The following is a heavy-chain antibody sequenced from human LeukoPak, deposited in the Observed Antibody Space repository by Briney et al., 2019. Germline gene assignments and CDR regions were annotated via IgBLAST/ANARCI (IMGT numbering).Heavy chain of an antibody. CDR3: ARHDGTRWYFDL. V-gene: IGHV4-59*08. CDR1: GDSFSSYY. J-gene: IGHJ2*01. D-gene: IGHD1-7*01. CDR2: IYYSGST. Sequence: SETLSLTCTVSGDSFSSYYWTWIRQPPGKGLEWIGYIYYSGSTNYNPSLKSRVTISVDTSKNQFSLKLSSVTAADTAVYYCARHDGTRWYFDLWGRGTLVTVSS.